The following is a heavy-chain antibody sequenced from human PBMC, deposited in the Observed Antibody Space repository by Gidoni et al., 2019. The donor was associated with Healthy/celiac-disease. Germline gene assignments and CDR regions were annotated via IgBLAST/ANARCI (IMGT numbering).Heavy chain of an antibody. J-gene: IGHJ5*02. Sequence: QLQLQESGPGLVKPSETLSLTCTVSGGSISSSSYYWGWIRQPPGKGLEWIGSIYYSGRTYYNPSLKSRVTISVDTSKNQFSLKLSSVTAADTAVYYCARPGRKAGDWFDPWGQGTLVTVSS. CDR3: ARPGRKAGDWFDP. V-gene: IGHV4-39*01. CDR1: GGSISSSSYY. CDR2: IYYSGRT.